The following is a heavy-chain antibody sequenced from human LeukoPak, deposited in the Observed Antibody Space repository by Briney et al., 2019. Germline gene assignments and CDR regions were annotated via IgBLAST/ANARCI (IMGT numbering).Heavy chain of an antibody. V-gene: IGHV3-53*01. D-gene: IGHD3-22*01. Sequence: PGGSLRLSCAASEFTVSRNYMTWVRKAPGKELEWVSVIYSGGSTYYADSVKGRFTISRDNSKNTLYLQMNSLRAEDTAVYYCAGTIVGKWAIDYWGQGTLVTVSS. CDR2: IYSGGST. CDR1: EFTVSRNY. J-gene: IGHJ4*02. CDR3: AGTIVGKWAIDY.